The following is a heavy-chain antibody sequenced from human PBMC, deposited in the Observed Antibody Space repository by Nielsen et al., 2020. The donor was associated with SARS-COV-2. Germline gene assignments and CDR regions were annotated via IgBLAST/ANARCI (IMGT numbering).Heavy chain of an antibody. CDR2: IYTSGST. CDR3: ARVGDSWAFEI. D-gene: IGHD3-16*01. V-gene: IGHV4-4*07. Sequence: SETLSLTCTVSGGSISRYYWSWIRQPAGKGLEWIGRIYTSGSTNFNPSLKSRVTISVDTSKNQFSLKLSSVTAADTAVYYCARVGDSWAFEIWGQGTKVTVSS. CDR1: GGSISRYY. J-gene: IGHJ3*02.